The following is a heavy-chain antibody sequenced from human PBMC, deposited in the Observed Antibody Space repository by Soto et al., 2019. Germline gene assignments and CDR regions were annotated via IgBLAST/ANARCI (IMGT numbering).Heavy chain of an antibody. J-gene: IGHJ6*02. Sequence: SVKVSCKASGGTFSSYAISWVRQAPGQGLEWMGGIIPIFGTANYAQKFQGRVTITADKSTSTAYMELSSLRSEDTAVYYCAREGCSSKSCPQGYGMDVSGQGPTVTVSS. CDR2: IIPIFGTA. CDR3: AREGCSSKSCPQGYGMDV. CDR1: GGTFSSYA. D-gene: IGHD2-2*01. V-gene: IGHV1-69*06.